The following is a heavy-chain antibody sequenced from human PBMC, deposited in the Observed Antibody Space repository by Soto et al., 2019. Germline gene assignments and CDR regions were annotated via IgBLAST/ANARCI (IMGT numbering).Heavy chain of an antibody. CDR2: INHSGST. Sequence: QVQLQQWGAGLLKPSETLSLTCAVYGGSFSGYYWSWIRQPPGKGLEWIGEINHSGSTNYNPSLKSRVTISVDTSKNQFSLKLSSVTAADTAVYYCARRFAIRRAFDIWGQGTMVTVSS. D-gene: IGHD2-21*01. V-gene: IGHV4-34*01. CDR1: GGSFSGYY. CDR3: ARRFAIRRAFDI. J-gene: IGHJ3*02.